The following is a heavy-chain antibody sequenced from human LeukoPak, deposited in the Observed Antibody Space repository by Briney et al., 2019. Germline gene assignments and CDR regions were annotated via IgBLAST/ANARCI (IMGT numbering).Heavy chain of an antibody. V-gene: IGHV4-34*01. CDR2: INHSGST. CDR3: AREGRACGGGCYPALWYFDL. CDR1: GGSFSGYY. J-gene: IGHJ2*01. D-gene: IGHD2-21*02. Sequence: SETLPLTCAVYGGSFSGYYWTWIRQPPGKGLEWIGEINHSGSTNYNPSLKSRVTISVDTSKNQFSLKLSSVTAADTAVYYCAREGRACGGGCYPALWYFDLWGRGTLVTVSS.